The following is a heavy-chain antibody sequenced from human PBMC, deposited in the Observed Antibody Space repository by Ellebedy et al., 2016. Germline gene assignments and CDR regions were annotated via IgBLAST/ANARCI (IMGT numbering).Heavy chain of an antibody. Sequence: SETLSLTCTVSGGSITNYYWSWIRQAPGKGLEWLGYVSNTGSTNYNPSLKSRVTISVDTSKNQFSLKLNSISAADTGVYYCARGLTGYLNWFDPWGQGTLATVSS. CDR2: VSNTGST. D-gene: IGHD3-9*01. CDR1: GGSITNYY. CDR3: ARGLTGYLNWFDP. V-gene: IGHV4-59*01. J-gene: IGHJ5*02.